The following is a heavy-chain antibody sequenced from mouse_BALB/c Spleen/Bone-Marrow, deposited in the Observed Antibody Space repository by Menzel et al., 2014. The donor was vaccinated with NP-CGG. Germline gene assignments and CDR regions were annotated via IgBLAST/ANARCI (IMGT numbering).Heavy chain of an antibody. CDR3: ARTLGHYAMDY. J-gene: IGHJ4*01. CDR1: GFSLTGYG. CDR2: IWGDGST. V-gene: IGHV2-6-7*01. D-gene: IGHD4-1*01. Sequence: QVQLKQSGPGLVAPSQSLSITCTVSGFSLTGYGVNWVRQPPGKGLEWLGMIWGDGSTDYNSALKSRLSISKDNSKSQVFLKMNSLQTDDTAWYYCARTLGHYAMDYWGQGTSVTVSS.